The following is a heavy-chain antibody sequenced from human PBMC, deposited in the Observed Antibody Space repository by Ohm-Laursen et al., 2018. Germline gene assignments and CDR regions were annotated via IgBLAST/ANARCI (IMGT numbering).Heavy chain of an antibody. V-gene: IGHV4-39*01. CDR2: VHYRGAT. D-gene: IGHD4-17*01. Sequence: SQTLSLTCTVSDGSINSNDYYWGWIRQAPGKGLEWLGSVHYRGATYYNPPLTRRATFSVDTPKNQLFLKLRSATAADTAVYYCARPLRRGEYEGFDLWGPGTMVSVSP. J-gene: IGHJ3*01. CDR3: ARPLRRGEYEGFDL. CDR1: DGSINSNDYY.